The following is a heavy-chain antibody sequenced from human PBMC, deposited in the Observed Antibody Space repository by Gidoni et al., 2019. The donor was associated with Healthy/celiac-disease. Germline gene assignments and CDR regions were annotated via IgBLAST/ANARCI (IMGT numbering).Heavy chain of an antibody. Sequence: EVQLVESGGGLVQPGRSLRLSCAASGFPFDDYAMHWVRQAPGKGLEWVSGISWNSGSIGYADSVKGRFTISRDNAKNSLYLQMNSLRAEDTALYYCAKDMSPDIVVVSAAIDYWGQGTLVTVSS. CDR2: ISWNSGSI. CDR3: AKDMSPDIVVVSAAIDY. CDR1: GFPFDDYA. V-gene: IGHV3-9*01. D-gene: IGHD2-2*02. J-gene: IGHJ4*02.